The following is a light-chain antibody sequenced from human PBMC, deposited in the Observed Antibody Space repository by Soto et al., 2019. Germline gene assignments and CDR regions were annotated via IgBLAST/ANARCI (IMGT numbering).Light chain of an antibody. CDR2: GNS. CDR3: QCYDSSLSGLV. Sequence: QAVVTQPPSVSGAPGQRVTISCTGSSSNIGARYDVHWYQQLPGTAPKLLIYGNSNRPSGVPDRFSGSKSGTSASLAITGLQAGDEADYFCQCYDSSLSGLVFGGGTKLTFL. CDR1: SSNIGARYD. J-gene: IGLJ2*01. V-gene: IGLV1-40*01.